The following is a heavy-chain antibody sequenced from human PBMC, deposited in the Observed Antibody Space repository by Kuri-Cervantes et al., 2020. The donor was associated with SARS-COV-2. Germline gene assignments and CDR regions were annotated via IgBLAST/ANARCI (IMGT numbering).Heavy chain of an antibody. CDR2: IYYSGST. J-gene: IGHJ3*02. CDR1: GGSISSHY. D-gene: IGHD7-27*01. CDR3: ANWGLHDAFDI. V-gene: IGHV4-59*11. Sequence: SETLSLTCTVSGGSISSHYWSWIRQPPGKGLEWNGYIYYSGSTNYNPSLKSRVTISVDTSKNQFSLKLSSVTAADTAVYYCANWGLHDAFDIWGQGTMVTVSS.